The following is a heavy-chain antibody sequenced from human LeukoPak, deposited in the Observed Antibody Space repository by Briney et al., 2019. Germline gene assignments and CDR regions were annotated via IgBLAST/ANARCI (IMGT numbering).Heavy chain of an antibody. J-gene: IGHJ6*03. CDR1: GFTFSSYW. V-gene: IGHV3-7*01. CDR2: IKQDGSEK. CDR3: ARDDVQEAYGCSSTSCYRGYYYYYMDV. Sequence: TGGSLRLSCAASGFTFSSYWMSWVRQAPGKGLEWVANIKQDGSEKYYVDSVKGRFTISRDNAKNSLYLQMNSLRAEDTAVYYCARDDVQEAYGCSSTSCYRGYYYYYMDVWGKGTTVTVSS. D-gene: IGHD2-2*02.